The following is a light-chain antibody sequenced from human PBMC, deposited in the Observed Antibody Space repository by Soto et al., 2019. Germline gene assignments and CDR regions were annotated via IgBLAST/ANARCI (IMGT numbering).Light chain of an antibody. V-gene: IGKV3-15*01. CDR2: DTS. CDR3: QPYNNWPLT. CDR1: QGIGDT. J-gene: IGKJ4*01. Sequence: MSPSPTTLSVSPGACATLSCRASQGIGDTLAWYQHKPGQTPRLLIYDTSTRATGVPTRFSGSRSGAEFTLTINSLQSEDFAVYYCQPYNNWPLTFGGVTKVDIK.